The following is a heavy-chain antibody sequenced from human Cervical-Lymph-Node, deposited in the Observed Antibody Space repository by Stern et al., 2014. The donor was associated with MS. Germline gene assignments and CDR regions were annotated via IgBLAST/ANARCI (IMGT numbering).Heavy chain of an antibody. CDR3: ATDYNY. V-gene: IGHV1-24*01. J-gene: IGHJ4*02. CDR1: GSTLTDFF. D-gene: IGHD3-10*01. Sequence: VQLVQSGAEVKKPGASVKVSCKVSGSTLTDFFMHWVRQPPGKGLEWMGGFDPEAGETIYAQKFQGRVTMTQDTSTDTAYMELSSRRSDDTAVYYCATDYNYWGQGTLVTVSS. CDR2: FDPEAGET.